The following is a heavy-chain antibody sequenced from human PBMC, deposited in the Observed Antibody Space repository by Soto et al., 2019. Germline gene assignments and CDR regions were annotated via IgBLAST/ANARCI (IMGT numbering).Heavy chain of an antibody. Sequence: SETLSLTCTVSGGSISSGDYYWSWIRQPPGKGLEWIGYIYYSGSTYYNPSLKSRVTISVDTSKNQFSLKLSSVTAADAAVYYCARGYSYGTALFDYWGQGTLVTVSS. J-gene: IGHJ4*02. V-gene: IGHV4-30-4*01. CDR2: IYYSGST. CDR3: ARGYSYGTALFDY. D-gene: IGHD5-18*01. CDR1: GGSISSGDYY.